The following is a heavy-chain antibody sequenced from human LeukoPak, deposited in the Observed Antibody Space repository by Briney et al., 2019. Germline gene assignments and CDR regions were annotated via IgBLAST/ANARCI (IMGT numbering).Heavy chain of an antibody. CDR1: GGSFSGYY. V-gene: IGHV4-34*01. D-gene: IGHD3-9*01. J-gene: IGHJ4*02. Sequence: SETLSLTCAVYGGSFSGYYWSWIRQPPGKGLEWIGEINHSGSTNYNPSLKSRVTISVDTSKNQFSLNLNSVTAADTAVYYCARGSTGPDYWGQGTLVTVSS. CDR2: INHSGST. CDR3: ARGSTGPDY.